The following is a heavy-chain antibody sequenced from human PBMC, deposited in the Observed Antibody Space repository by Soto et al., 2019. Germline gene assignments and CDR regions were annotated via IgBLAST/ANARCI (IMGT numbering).Heavy chain of an antibody. CDR3: ARDNNDFWSLYPLAFDY. J-gene: IGHJ4*02. CDR1: GGSLSEYY. Sequence: SDTLSLTCSVSGGSLSEYYWSWIRQPAGKGLEWIGRISTSGHVVSKVSLRSRLTMSVDMSNNHFSLKLTSVTAADTAVYYCARDNNDFWSLYPLAFDYWGQGALVTVSS. CDR2: ISTSGHV. D-gene: IGHD3-3*01. V-gene: IGHV4-4*07.